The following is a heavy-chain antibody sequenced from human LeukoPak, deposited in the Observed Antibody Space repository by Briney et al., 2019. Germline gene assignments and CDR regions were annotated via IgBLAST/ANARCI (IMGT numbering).Heavy chain of an antibody. CDR2: IYYSGST. CDR3: ARDDYDPAMSSYYYYYMDI. J-gene: IGHJ6*03. CDR1: GGSISSSSYY. Sequence: SETLSLTCTVSGGSISSSSYYWGWIRQPPGKGLEWIGSIYYSGSTYYNPSLKSRVTISVDTSKNQFSLKLSSVTAADTAVYYCARDDYDPAMSSYYYYYMDIWGKGTTVTVSS. V-gene: IGHV4-39*07. D-gene: IGHD5-18*01.